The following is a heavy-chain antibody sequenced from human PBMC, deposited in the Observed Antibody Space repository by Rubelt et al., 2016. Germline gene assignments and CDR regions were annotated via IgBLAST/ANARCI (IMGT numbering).Heavy chain of an antibody. D-gene: IGHD2-2*01. CDR1: GFTFSNYA. V-gene: IGHV3-30*04. CDR3: ARDGGSTGVNNWLDS. Sequence: VQLLESGGGLVQPGGSLRLSCAASGFTFSNYAMNWVRQAPGKGLEWVAVISYDRSNEYYADSVKGRFTISRDNSMNTVYLAMNSLRTEDTAVFYCARDGGSTGVNNWLDSWGQGTLVIVSS. J-gene: IGHJ5*01. CDR2: ISYDRSNE.